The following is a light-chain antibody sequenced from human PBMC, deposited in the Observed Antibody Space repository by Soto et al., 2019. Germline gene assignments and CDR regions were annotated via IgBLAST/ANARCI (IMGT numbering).Light chain of an antibody. J-gene: IGLJ3*02. CDR1: SSDVGTYNY. CDR3: NSCTTSNPQV. V-gene: IGLV2-14*01. CDR2: DFS. Sequence: QSVLTQPASVSGSPGQAITISCTGTSSDVGTYNYVSWYQQRADKAPKIRIDDFSYRPSGVSNRFSGSKSANTASLTISGIQAEDEADYYCNSCTTSNPQVFGGGTKVTVL.